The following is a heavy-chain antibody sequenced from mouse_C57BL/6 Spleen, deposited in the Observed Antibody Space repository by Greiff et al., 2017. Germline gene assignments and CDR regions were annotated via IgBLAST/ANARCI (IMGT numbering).Heavy chain of an antibody. Sequence: VQLKESGPGLVQPSQSLSITCTVSGFSLTSYGVHWVRQSPGKGLEWLGVIWSGGSTDYNAAFISRLSISKDNSKSQVFFKMNSLQADDTAIYYCARNYDYDDGVFAYWGQGTLVTVSA. CDR3: ARNYDYDDGVFAY. J-gene: IGHJ3*01. CDR1: GFSLTSYG. V-gene: IGHV2-2*01. D-gene: IGHD2-4*01. CDR2: IWSGGST.